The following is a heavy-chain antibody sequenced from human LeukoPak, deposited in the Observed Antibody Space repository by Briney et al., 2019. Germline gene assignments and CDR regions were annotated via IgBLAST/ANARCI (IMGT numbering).Heavy chain of an antibody. Sequence: PSETLSLTCAVYGGSFSGYYWSWLRQPPGKGLEWIGEINHSGSTNYNPSLKSRVTISVDTSKNQFSLKLSSVTAADTAVYYCARCQTRYYDYVWGSYRPPYYFDYWGQGTLVTVSS. CDR1: GGSFSGYY. D-gene: IGHD3-16*02. CDR3: ARCQTRYYDYVWGSYRPPYYFDY. CDR2: INHSGST. V-gene: IGHV4-34*01. J-gene: IGHJ4*02.